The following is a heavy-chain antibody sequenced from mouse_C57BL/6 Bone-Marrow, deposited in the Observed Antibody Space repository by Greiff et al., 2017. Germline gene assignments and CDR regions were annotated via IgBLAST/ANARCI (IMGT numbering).Heavy chain of an antibody. V-gene: IGHV14-4*01. CDR2: IDPENGDT. Sequence: EVHLVESGAELVRPGASVKLSCTASGFNIKDDYMHWVKQRPEQGLEWIGWIDPENGDTEYASKFQGKATITADTSSNTAYLQLSSLTSEDTAVYYCTTLDYYGSSYERAYWGQGTLVTVSA. J-gene: IGHJ3*01. CDR1: GFNIKDDY. CDR3: TTLDYYGSSYERAY. D-gene: IGHD1-1*01.